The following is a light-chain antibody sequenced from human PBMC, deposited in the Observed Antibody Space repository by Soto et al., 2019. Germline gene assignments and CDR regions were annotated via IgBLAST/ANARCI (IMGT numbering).Light chain of an antibody. V-gene: IGLV1-40*01. CDR2: GNS. CDR3: QSYDSSLSGYV. J-gene: IGLJ1*01. Sequence: QSVLTQPPSLSGAPGQRVTISCTGSSSNIGAGYDVHWYQQLPGTAPKLLIYGNSNRPSGVPERFSGSKSGTSASLAISGRQAEDEADYYCQSYDSSLSGYVFGTGTKVTVL. CDR1: SSNIGAGYD.